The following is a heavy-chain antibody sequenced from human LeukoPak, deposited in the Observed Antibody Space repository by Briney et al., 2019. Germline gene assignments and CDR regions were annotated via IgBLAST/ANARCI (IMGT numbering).Heavy chain of an antibody. CDR1: GGSISGYY. J-gene: IGHJ4*02. CDR2: IYYSGST. D-gene: IGHD3-22*01. Sequence: SETLCLSCTVSGGSISGYYWSWIRPPPGEGVEWIWYIYYSGSTNYNPSLKSRVTISVDTSKNQFSLKLSSVTAADTAVYYCAREGVEYSDYDSSGLYYFDYWGQGTLVTGSS. V-gene: IGHV4-59*01. CDR3: AREGVEYSDYDSSGLYYFDY.